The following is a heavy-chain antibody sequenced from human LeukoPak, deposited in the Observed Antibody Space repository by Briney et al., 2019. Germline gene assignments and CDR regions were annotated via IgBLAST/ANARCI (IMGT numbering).Heavy chain of an antibody. D-gene: IGHD5-18*01. Sequence: QSGGSLRLSCAASGFAFSSYDMHWVREATGKGLEWVSAIGTAGDTYYPGSVKGRFTISRENAKNSLYLQMNSLRAGDTAVYYCARTKGDTAMVTGAFDIWGQGTMVTFSS. CDR2: IGTAGDT. V-gene: IGHV3-13*01. J-gene: IGHJ3*02. CDR1: GFAFSSYD. CDR3: ARTKGDTAMVTGAFDI.